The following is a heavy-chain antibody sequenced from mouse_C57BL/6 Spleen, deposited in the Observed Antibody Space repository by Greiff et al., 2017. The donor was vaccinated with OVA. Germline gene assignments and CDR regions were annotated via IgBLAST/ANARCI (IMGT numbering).Heavy chain of an antibody. D-gene: IGHD2-4*01. Sequence: EVHLVESGPELVKPGASVKISCKASGYSFTDYNMNWVKQSNGKSLEWIGVINPNYGTTSYNQKFKGKATLTVDQSSSTAYMQLNSLTSEDSAVYYCARIYYDYDVFYYYAMDYWGQGTSVTVSS. CDR3: ARIYYDYDVFYYYAMDY. CDR2: INPNYGTT. J-gene: IGHJ4*01. CDR1: GYSFTDYN. V-gene: IGHV1-39*01.